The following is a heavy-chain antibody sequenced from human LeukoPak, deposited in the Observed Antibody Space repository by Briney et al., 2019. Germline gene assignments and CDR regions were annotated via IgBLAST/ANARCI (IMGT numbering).Heavy chain of an antibody. CDR2: ISSSSSTI. D-gene: IGHD1-26*01. V-gene: IGHV3-48*01. CDR1: GFTFSSYE. CDR3: ARSLVVGATYPYH. J-gene: IGHJ5*02. Sequence: GGSLRLSCTASGFTFSSYEMNWVRQAPGKGLEWVSYISSSSSTIYYADSVKGRFTISRDNAKNSLYLQLNSLRAEDTAVYYCARSLVVGATYPYHWGQGTLVTVSS.